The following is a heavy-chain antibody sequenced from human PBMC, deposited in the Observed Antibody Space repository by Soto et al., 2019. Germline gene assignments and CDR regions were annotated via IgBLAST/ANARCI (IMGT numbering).Heavy chain of an antibody. Sequence: QVQLVQSGAEVKKPGASVKDSCKASGYTFTSYYMHWVRQAPGQGLEWMGIINPSGGSTSYAQKFQGRVTMTRDTSTSTVYRELSSLRSEDTAVYYCARDIAAAGSGYWGQGTLVTVSS. CDR3: ARDIAAAGSGY. J-gene: IGHJ4*02. V-gene: IGHV1-46*03. CDR1: GYTFTSYY. D-gene: IGHD6-13*01. CDR2: INPSGGST.